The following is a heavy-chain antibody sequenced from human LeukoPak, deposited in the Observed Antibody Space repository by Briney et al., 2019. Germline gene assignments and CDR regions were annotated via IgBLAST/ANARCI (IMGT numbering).Heavy chain of an antibody. V-gene: IGHV4-4*07. CDR1: GGSISSYY. CDR3: ARERSVVDRYYYYMDV. CDR2: IYTSGST. D-gene: IGHD5-12*01. Sequence: SETLSLTCIVSGGSISSYYWGWIRQPAGKGLEWIGRIYTSGSTNYNPSLKSRVTMSVDTSKNQFSLKLSSVTAADTAVYYCARERSVVDRYYYYMDVWGKGTTVTVSS. J-gene: IGHJ6*03.